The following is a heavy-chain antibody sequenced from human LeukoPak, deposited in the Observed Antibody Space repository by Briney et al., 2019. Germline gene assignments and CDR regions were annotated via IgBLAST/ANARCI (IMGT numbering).Heavy chain of an antibody. D-gene: IGHD1-1*01. J-gene: IGHJ4*02. V-gene: IGHV1-2*02. CDR1: GYTFTVHY. Sequence: ASVKVSCKASGYTFTVHYLHWVRQAPGQGPEWMGWFNPNSGDANYAQRFQGRVTMTRVTSISTAYMEMKGLTIDDTAVYYCARDKGTGMLPFDYWGQGTRVTVSS. CDR2: FNPNSGDA. CDR3: ARDKGTGMLPFDY.